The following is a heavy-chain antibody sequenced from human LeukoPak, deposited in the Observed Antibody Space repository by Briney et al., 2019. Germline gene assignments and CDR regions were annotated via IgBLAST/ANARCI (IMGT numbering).Heavy chain of an antibody. Sequence: PGGSLRLSCAASGFTFSNYAMNWVRQAPGKGLEWVSLISGSGGSTYYADSVKGRFTISRDNSKNTLYLQINSLRAEDTAVYYCAKSGWAVTASSFDIWGQGTMVTVS. V-gene: IGHV3-23*01. CDR1: GFTFSNYA. CDR3: AKSGWAVTASSFDI. J-gene: IGHJ3*02. D-gene: IGHD2-21*02. CDR2: ISGSGGST.